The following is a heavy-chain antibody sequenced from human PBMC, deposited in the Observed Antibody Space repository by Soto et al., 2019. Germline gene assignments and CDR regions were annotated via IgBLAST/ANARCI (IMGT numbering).Heavy chain of an antibody. CDR3: EREGRIAEAGRLDY. Sequence: PSETLSLTCPFSGCSISSCDYYWSWIRQVPGKGLEWIGYIYYSGSTYYTPSLKSRVAMSVETSKNQFSLKLSSVTAAHTAKYYWEREGRIAEAGRLDYYGQGLVVTVSS. D-gene: IGHD6-13*01. CDR1: GCSISSCDYY. CDR2: IYYSGST. V-gene: IGHV4-31*03. J-gene: IGHJ4*02.